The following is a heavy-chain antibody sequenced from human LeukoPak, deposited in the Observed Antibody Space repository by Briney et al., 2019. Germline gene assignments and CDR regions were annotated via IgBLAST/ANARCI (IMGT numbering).Heavy chain of an antibody. V-gene: IGHV3-23*01. CDR3: AKLVSHFDY. CDR2: ISGSGGNT. Sequence: GGSLRLYCAASGFTFSSYAMSWVRQAPGKGLEWVSSISGSGGNTYYADSVKGRFTISRDNSKNTLYMQMNSLRAEDTAVYYCAKLVSHFDYWGQGTLVTVSS. J-gene: IGHJ4*02. D-gene: IGHD4-23*01. CDR1: GFTFSSYA.